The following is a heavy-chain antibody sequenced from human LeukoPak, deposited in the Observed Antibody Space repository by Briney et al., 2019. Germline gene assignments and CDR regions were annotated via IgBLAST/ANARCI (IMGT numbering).Heavy chain of an antibody. D-gene: IGHD2-15*01. CDR2: LRYDGSNK. CDR1: GFTFRSYG. V-gene: IGHV3-30*02. Sequence: GGSLRLSCGASGFTFRSYGMHWVRQAPGKGLEWVAFLRYDGSNKDYADSVKGRFTVSRDNSKNTLGLEMNSLRAEDTAVYYCAKDASNLVAATAIDSWGQGTLVTVSS. CDR3: AKDASNLVAATAIDS. J-gene: IGHJ4*02.